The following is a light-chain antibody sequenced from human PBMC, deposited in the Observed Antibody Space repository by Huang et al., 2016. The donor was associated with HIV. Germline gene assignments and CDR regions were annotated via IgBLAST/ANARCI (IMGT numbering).Light chain of an antibody. J-gene: IGKJ2*01. CDR1: QSIFHRSNNKNW. Sequence: DIVMTQSPDSLAVSLGERATINCKSSQSIFHRSNNKNWLGWYQQRPGQPPTVLIYWAAARASGVTDQFSGSESATDFTLTITNVQAEDVALYYCQQYYATPYTFGQGTKLEI. CDR2: WAA. V-gene: IGKV4-1*01. CDR3: QQYYATPYT.